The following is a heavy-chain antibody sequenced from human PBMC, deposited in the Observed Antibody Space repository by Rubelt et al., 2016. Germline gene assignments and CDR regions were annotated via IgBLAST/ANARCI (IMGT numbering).Heavy chain of an antibody. CDR3: ARMRGPYSSSGGEFDP. CDR1: GYTFTSYG. V-gene: IGHV1-18*01. D-gene: IGHD6-13*01. Sequence: QVQLVQSGAEVKKPGASVKVSCKASGYTFTSYGISWVRQAPGQGLEWMGWINAGNGNTKYSQKFQGRVTITRDTSASTAYMELSSLRSEDTAVYYCARMRGPYSSSGGEFDPWGQGTLVTVSS. CDR2: INAGNGNT. J-gene: IGHJ5*02.